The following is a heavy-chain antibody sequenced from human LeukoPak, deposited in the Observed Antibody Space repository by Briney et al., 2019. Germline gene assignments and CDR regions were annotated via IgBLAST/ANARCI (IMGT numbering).Heavy chain of an antibody. CDR1: GYTFDDEC. CDR3: ARRVQKLVGTNWFDP. J-gene: IGHJ5*02. CDR2: INPNNGGT. D-gene: IGHD6-13*01. V-gene: IGHV1-2*02. Sequence: ASVWVSCEASGYTFDDECIHWVRQAPGLGLEWMGWINPNNGGTNYAQRFQGRVTMTRDTSISTAYMELRRLTSDDSAVYYCARRVQKLVGTNWFDPWGQGTLVTVSS.